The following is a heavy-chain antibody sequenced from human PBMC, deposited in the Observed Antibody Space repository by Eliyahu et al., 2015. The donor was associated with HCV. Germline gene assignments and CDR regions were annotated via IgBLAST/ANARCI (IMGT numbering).Heavy chain of an antibody. CDR1: GYDSYNYW. CDR3: AGPSPSLSGYLDH. J-gene: IGHJ4*02. V-gene: IGHV5-51*01. Sequence: EVQLVQSGAXVRKAGESLXXXCKVSGYDSYNYWIGWVRQMPGKGLEWMGMIYPVDSDTRYSPSFQGQVTISADRSISTAYLQWSSLKSSDTAMYYCAGPSPSLSGYLDHWGQGTLVTVSS. D-gene: IGHD1-26*01. CDR2: IYPVDSDT.